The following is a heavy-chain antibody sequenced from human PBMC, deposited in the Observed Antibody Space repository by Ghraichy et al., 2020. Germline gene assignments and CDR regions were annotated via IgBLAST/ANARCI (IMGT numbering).Heavy chain of an antibody. V-gene: IGHV4-61*01. CDR2: IYYSGST. CDR3: AREEHSSGWYRWFDP. Sequence: SQTLSLTCTVSGGSVSSGSYYWSWIRQPPGKGLEWIGYIYYSGSTNYNPSLKSRVTISVDTSKNQFSLKLSSVTAADTAVYYCAREEHSSGWYRWFDPWGQGTLVTVSS. D-gene: IGHD6-19*01. J-gene: IGHJ5*02. CDR1: GGSVSSGSYY.